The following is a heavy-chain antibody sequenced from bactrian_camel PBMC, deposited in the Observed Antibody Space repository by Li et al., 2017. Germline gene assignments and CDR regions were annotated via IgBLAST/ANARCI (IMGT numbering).Heavy chain of an antibody. CDR2: IDMAGSRA. CDR1: IYTYNRYC. Sequence: HVQLVESGGGSVQAGGSLRLSCVASIYTYNRYCMGWFRQAPGKEREGVAAIDMAGSRANYGDSVKGRFTISFDNAKEILTIQMSSLIPEDTAMYYCAAENLPYEPRRRRSISCEPNYWGQGTQVTVS. CDR3: AAENLPYEPRRRRSISCEPNY. J-gene: IGHJ4*01. D-gene: IGHD3*01. V-gene: IGHV3S1*01.